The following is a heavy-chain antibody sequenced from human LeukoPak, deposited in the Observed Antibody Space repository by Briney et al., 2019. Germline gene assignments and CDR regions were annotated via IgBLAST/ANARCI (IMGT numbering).Heavy chain of an antibody. D-gene: IGHD3-22*01. Sequence: GGSLRLSCAASGFTFSSYGMHWVRQAPGKGLEWVAVIWYDGSNKYYVDSVKGRSTISRDNSKNTLYLQMNSLRAEDTAVYYCARNYYYDSTRLYYFDYWGQGTLVTVSS. CDR3: ARNYYYDSTRLYYFDY. CDR1: GFTFSSYG. CDR2: IWYDGSNK. J-gene: IGHJ4*02. V-gene: IGHV3-33*01.